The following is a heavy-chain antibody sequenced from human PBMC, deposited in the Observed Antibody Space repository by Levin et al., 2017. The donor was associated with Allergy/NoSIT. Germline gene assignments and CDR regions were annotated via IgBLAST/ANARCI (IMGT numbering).Heavy chain of an antibody. CDR1: GFTFSSYA. J-gene: IGHJ4*02. CDR2: IAYDGSNK. CDR3: ARDVGVVVPAAIDY. V-gene: IGHV3-30-3*01. D-gene: IGHD2-2*01. Sequence: GGSLRLSCAASGFTFSSYAMHWVRQAPGKGLEWVAVIAYDGSNKYYADSVKGRFTISRDNSKNTLYLQMNSLRAEDTAVYYCARDVGVVVPAAIDYWGQGTLVTVSS.